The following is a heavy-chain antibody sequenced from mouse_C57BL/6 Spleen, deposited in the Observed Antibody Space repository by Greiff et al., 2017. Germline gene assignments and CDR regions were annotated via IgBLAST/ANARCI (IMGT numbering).Heavy chain of an antibody. D-gene: IGHD2-4*01. CDR2: IHPNSGST. CDR1: GYTFTSYW. CDR3: ASYDYDVWFAY. J-gene: IGHJ3*01. V-gene: IGHV1-64*01. Sequence: QVQLQQPGAELVKPGASVKLSCKASGYTFTSYWMHWVKQRPGQGLEWIGMIHPNSGSTNYNEKFKSKATLTVDKSSSTAYMQLSSLTYEDSAVYYCASYDYDVWFAYWGQGTLVTVSA.